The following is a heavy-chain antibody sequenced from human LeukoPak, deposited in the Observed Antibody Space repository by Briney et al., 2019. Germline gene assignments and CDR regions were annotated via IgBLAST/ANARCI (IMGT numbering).Heavy chain of an antibody. V-gene: IGHV4-59*01. J-gene: IGHJ5*02. Sequence: PSETLSLTCTVSGGSISSYYWSWIRQPPGEGLEWIGYIYYGGSTNYNPSLKSRVTISVDTSKNQFSLKLSSVTAADTAVYYCARDPNRHWFDPWGQGTLVTVSS. CDR3: ARDPNRHWFDP. CDR1: GGSISSYY. CDR2: IYYGGST. D-gene: IGHD1-14*01.